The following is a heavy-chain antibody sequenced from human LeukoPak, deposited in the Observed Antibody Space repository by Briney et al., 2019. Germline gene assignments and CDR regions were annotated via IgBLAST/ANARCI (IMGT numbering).Heavy chain of an antibody. D-gene: IGHD1-26*01. CDR1: GYSFTNYW. CDR2: IYPGDSDT. CDR3: ARQGYSGSFSHFDY. V-gene: IGHV5-51*01. Sequence: GESRKISCKGSGYSFTNYWIAWVRQRPGKGLEWMGVIYPGDSDTRYSPSFQGQVTISADKSINTAYLQWSSLKASDTAIYYCARQGYSGSFSHFDYWGQGTLVTVSS. J-gene: IGHJ4*02.